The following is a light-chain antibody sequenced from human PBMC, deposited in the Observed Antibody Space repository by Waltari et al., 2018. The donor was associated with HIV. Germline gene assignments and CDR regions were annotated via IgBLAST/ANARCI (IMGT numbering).Light chain of an antibody. V-gene: IGLV1-47*01. CDR1: SYNIGSNY. CDR3: AAWDDSLSGRV. Sequence: QSVLTQSPSASGTPGQRVTISCSGSSYNIGSNYVYWYQQLPGTAPKLLIYGSNQRPPGVPDRFSGSKSGTSASLAISGLRSEDEADYYCAAWDDSLSGRVFGGGTKLTVL. J-gene: IGLJ3*02. CDR2: GSN.